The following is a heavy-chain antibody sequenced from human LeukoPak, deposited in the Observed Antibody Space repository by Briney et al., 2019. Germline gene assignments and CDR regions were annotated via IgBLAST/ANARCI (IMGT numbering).Heavy chain of an antibody. CDR3: ARDQVYYDFWSAY. J-gene: IGHJ4*02. Sequence: PGRSLRLSCTGSGFTFGDYSMNWVRQAPGKGLEWGAFIRSKAHGGTTEYAASVKGRFTFSRDDYRSVAYLQMNNLRTEDTAVYYCARDQVYYDFWSAYWGQGTLVTVSS. CDR1: GFTFGDYS. CDR2: IRSKAHGGTT. D-gene: IGHD3-3*01. V-gene: IGHV3-49*04.